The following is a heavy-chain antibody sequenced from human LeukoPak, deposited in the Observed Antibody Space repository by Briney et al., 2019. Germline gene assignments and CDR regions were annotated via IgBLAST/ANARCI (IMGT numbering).Heavy chain of an antibody. D-gene: IGHD3-16*01. CDR3: ARDMNP. CDR2: ISYDGSNK. V-gene: IGHV3-30*04. CDR1: GFTFSSYA. J-gene: IGHJ5*02. Sequence: GGSLRLSCAASGFTFSSYAMHWVRQAPGKGLEWVAVISYDGSNKYYADSVKGRFTISRDNSKNTLYLQMNSLRAEDTAVYYCARDMNPWDQGTLVTVSS.